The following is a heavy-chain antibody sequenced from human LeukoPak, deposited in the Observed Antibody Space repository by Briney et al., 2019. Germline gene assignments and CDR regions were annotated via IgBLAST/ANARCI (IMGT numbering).Heavy chain of an antibody. J-gene: IGHJ3*02. V-gene: IGHV3-21*01. CDR3: ARDQGYCSSTSCYTGDAFDI. CDR2: IGSSSSYI. Sequence: GGSLRLSCAASGFTFSSYSMNWVRQAPGKGLEWVSSIGSSSSYIYYADSVKGRFTISRDNAKNSLYLQMNSLRAEDTAVYYCARDQGYCSSTSCYTGDAFDIWGQGTMVTVSS. CDR1: GFTFSSYS. D-gene: IGHD2-2*02.